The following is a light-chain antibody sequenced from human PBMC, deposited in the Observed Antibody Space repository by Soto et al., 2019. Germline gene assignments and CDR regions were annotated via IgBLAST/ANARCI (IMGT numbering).Light chain of an antibody. CDR1: QSVSSSH. CDR2: DEF. J-gene: IGKJ5*01. V-gene: IGKV3-20*01. CDR3: QQYGSSPIT. Sequence: EIVLTQSPGTLSLSPGERVILSCRASQSVSSSHLAWYQQKPGQAPRLLIYDEFKRATGIPDRFSGSGSGTDFTLTISRLEPEDYAVYHCQQYGSSPITCGQGTRLEMK.